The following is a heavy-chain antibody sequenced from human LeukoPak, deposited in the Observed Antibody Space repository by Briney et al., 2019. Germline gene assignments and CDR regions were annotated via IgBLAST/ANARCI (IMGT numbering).Heavy chain of an antibody. D-gene: IGHD4-23*01. CDR3: AKDSTDRITPLDY. CDR1: GFTFSSYA. V-gene: IGHV3-23*01. J-gene: IGHJ4*02. CDR2: ISGSGGST. Sequence: GGSLRLSCAASGFTFSSYAMSWVRRAPGKGLEWVSAISGSGGSTYYADSVKGRFTISRDNSKNTLYLQMNSLRAEDTAVYYCAKDSTDRITPLDYWGQGTLVTVSS.